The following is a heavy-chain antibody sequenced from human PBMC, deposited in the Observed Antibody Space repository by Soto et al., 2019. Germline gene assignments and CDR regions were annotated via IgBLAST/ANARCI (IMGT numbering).Heavy chain of an antibody. V-gene: IGHV5-10-1*01. J-gene: IGHJ3*02. CDR1: GYSFTSYW. CDR2: IDPSDSYT. CDR3: ATSMITFGGVIVKDAFDI. Sequence: PGESLKISCKGSGYSFTSYWISWVRQMPGKGLEWMGRIDPSDSYTNYSPSFQGHVTISADKSISTAYLQWSSLKASDTAMYYCATSMITFGGVIVKDAFDIWGQGTMVTVS. D-gene: IGHD3-16*02.